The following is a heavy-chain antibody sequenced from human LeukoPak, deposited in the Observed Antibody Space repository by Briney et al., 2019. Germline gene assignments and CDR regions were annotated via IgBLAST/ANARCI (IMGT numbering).Heavy chain of an antibody. CDR3: AREILAPGKTHDY. CDR1: GFTFSNYL. Sequence: PGGALRLSCAASGFTFSNYLMHWVRQVPGKGLGWVSRINDDGSATFYADSVKGRFTISRDNAKNTLFLQINSLRAEDTAVYYCAREILAPGKTHDYWGQGTLVTVSS. CDR2: INDDGSAT. J-gene: IGHJ4*02. V-gene: IGHV3-74*01.